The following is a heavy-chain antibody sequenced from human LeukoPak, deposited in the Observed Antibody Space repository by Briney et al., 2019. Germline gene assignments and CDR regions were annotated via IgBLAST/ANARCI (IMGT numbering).Heavy chain of an antibody. CDR3: ARDYYDSSGEYLPYYFDY. Sequence: ASVKVSCKASGGTFSSYAISWVRQAPGQGLEWMGRIIPILGIANYAQKFQGIVTITADKSTSTAYMELSSLRSEDTAVYYCARDYYDSSGEYLPYYFDYWGQGTLVTVSS. D-gene: IGHD3-22*01. CDR2: IIPILGIA. J-gene: IGHJ4*02. CDR1: GGTFSSYA. V-gene: IGHV1-69*04.